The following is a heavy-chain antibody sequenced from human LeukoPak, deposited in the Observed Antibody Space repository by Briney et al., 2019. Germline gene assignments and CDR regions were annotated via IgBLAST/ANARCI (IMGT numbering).Heavy chain of an antibody. CDR3: ARAPSTRLNFDY. Sequence: ASVKVSCKVSGYTLTELSMHWVRQAPGKGLEWMGGFDPEDGETIYAQKFQGRVTMTEDTSTDTAYMELSSVTAADTAVYYCARAPSTRLNFDYWGQGTLVTVSS. CDR2: FDPEDGET. CDR1: GYTLTELS. V-gene: IGHV1-24*01. J-gene: IGHJ4*02.